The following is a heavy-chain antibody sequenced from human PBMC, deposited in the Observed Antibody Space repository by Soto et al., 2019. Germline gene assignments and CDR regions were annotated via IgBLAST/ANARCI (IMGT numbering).Heavy chain of an antibody. CDR3: ARRLRFLEWSGGGYFDY. V-gene: IGHV4-39*01. CDR1: GGSISSSSYY. J-gene: IGHJ4*02. CDR2: IYYSGST. Sequence: KTSETLSLTCTVSGGSISSSSYYWGWIRQPPGKGLEWIGSIYYSGSTYYNPSLKSRVTISVDTSKNQFSLKLSSVTAADTAVYYCARRLRFLEWSGGGYFDYWGQGTLVTVSS. D-gene: IGHD3-3*01.